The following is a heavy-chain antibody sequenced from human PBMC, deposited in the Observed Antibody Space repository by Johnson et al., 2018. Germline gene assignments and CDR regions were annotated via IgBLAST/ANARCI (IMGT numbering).Heavy chain of an antibody. CDR2: IYPGDSDT. Sequence: VQLVESGAEVKKXGESLKIXCKGSGYSFTSYWIGWVRQMPGKGLEWMGIIYPGDSDTRYSPSFQGHVTISAAKSTSPASLQLSTLKDSDTAKYYCARGLAYGALAFDIWGQGTMVTVSS. CDR1: GYSFTSYW. D-gene: IGHD3-10*01. CDR3: ARGLAYGALAFDI. V-gene: IGHV5-51*01. J-gene: IGHJ3*02.